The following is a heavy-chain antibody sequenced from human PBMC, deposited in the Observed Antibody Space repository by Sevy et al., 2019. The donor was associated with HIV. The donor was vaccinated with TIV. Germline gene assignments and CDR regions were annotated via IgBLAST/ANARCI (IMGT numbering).Heavy chain of an antibody. V-gene: IGHV3-7*03. CDR3: ARAGPRCDLDHFDR. Sequence: GGSLRLSCATSEFTFSRYWMTWVRQAPGKGLEWVVYINQDGSQKYYVDSVKGRFTISRDKSKNSLFLQMNSLRAEDAAVYYCARAGPRCDLDHFDRWGQGTLVTVSS. CDR2: INQDGSQK. J-gene: IGHJ4*02. D-gene: IGHD1-1*01. CDR1: EFTFSRYW.